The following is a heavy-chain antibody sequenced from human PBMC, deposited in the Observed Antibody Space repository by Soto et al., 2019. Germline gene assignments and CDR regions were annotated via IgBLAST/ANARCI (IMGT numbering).Heavy chain of an antibody. D-gene: IGHD4-17*01. J-gene: IGHJ4*02. CDR2: ISKSGGS. Sequence: PLPLPCTVARVKIVGGGYCWTFIRKNPGKGLEWIGYISKSGGSYDSPSLQSRLSLSVDTSQSLFSLKLTSVTAADTATYYCARASRVTTSGTTAYYFDYWGQGTPVTAS. CDR1: RVKIVGGGYC. V-gene: IGHV4-31*03. CDR3: ARASRVTTSGTTAYYFDY.